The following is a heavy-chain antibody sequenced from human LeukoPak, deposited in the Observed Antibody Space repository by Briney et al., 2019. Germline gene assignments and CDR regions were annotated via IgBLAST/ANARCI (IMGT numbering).Heavy chain of an antibody. J-gene: IGHJ4*02. V-gene: IGHV1-2*06. Sequence: GASVKVSCKASGYTFTGYYMHRVRQAPGQGLEWMGRINPNSGGTNYAQKFQGRVTMTRDTSISTAYMELSRLRSDDTAVYYCARALNRYHYYGSGSYEDYWGQGTLVTVSS. CDR1: GYTFTGYY. CDR3: ARALNRYHYYGSGSYEDY. D-gene: IGHD3-10*01. CDR2: INPNSGGT.